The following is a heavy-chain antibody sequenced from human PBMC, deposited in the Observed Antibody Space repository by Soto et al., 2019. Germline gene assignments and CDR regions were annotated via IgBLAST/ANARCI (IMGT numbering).Heavy chain of an antibody. J-gene: IGHJ3*02. CDR1: GCSVSSGSYY. V-gene: IGHV4-61*01. Sequence: QVQLQESGPGLVKPSETLSLPCTVSGCSVSSGSYYWSWIRQPPGKGLEWIGYIYYSGSTNYNPSLQSRVTISVDTSKNQFSLKLSSVTAADTAVYYCARGSGPNDAFDIWGQGTMVTVSS. CDR3: ARGSGPNDAFDI. D-gene: IGHD2-15*01. CDR2: IYYSGST.